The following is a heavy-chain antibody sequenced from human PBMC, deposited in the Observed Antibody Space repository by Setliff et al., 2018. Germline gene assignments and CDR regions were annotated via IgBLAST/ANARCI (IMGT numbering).Heavy chain of an antibody. J-gene: IGHJ6*02. V-gene: IGHV5-51*01. CDR2: IYPGDSDV. D-gene: IGHD3-22*01. CDR3: ARYDSSGYHYYYGMDV. Sequence: PGESLKISCKASGYSSTTYWIGWVRQKPGKGLEWMGVIYPGDSDVRYSPSLQGQVTVSADKSISTAYLQWSSLKASDTAMYYCARYDSSGYHYYYGMDVWGQGTTVTVSS. CDR1: GYSSTTYW.